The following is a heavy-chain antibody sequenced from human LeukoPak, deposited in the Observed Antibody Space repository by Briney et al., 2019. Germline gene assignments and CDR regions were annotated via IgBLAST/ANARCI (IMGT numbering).Heavy chain of an antibody. V-gene: IGHV4-38-2*02. CDR3: ARGFRGDNFDY. D-gene: IGHD7-27*01. CDR2: MYHSGST. CDR1: GYSISSAYY. J-gene: IGHJ4*02. Sequence: SETLSLTCSVSGYSISSAYYWGWIRQPPGKGLEWIGTMYHSGSTNYNPSLKSRVTISVDTSKNQFSLKLSSVTAAGTAVYFCARGFRGDNFDYWGQGTLVTVSS.